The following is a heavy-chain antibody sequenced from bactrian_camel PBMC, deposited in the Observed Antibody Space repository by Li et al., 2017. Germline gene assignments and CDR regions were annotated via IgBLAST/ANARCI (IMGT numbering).Heavy chain of an antibody. CDR3: AAETFGSCSWRPGAADFSL. Sequence: QVQLVESGGGSVQAGGSLNLTCVESGYTYRYNAMGWFRQAPGKEREGIATSRTDDRMTYADSVKGRFTITRDNAKSTLYHQMNNLEPEDTAMYYCAAETFGSCSWRPGAADFSLWSQGTQVTVS. CDR2: SRTDDRM. V-gene: IGHV3S53*01. J-gene: IGHJ6*01. CDR1: GYTYRYNA. D-gene: IGHD6*01.